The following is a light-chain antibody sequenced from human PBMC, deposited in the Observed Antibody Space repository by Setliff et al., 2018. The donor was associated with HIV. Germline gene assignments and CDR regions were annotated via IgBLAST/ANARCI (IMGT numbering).Light chain of an antibody. V-gene: IGLV2-23*01. CDR1: SNDVGRYDL. CDR3: CSNTGSNTFV. J-gene: IGLJ1*01. CDR2: QAT. Sequence: QSALAQPASVSGSPGQSITISCTGTSNDVGRYDLVSWYQQHPARAPKLIIYQATRRPSGVSNRFSGSKSGNVASLTISGLQAEDEADYYCCSNTGSNTFVFGIGTKV.